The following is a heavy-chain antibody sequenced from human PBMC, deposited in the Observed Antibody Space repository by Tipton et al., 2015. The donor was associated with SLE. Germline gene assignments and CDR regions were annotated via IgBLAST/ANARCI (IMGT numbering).Heavy chain of an antibody. Sequence: SLRLSCAASGFTFSSYWMHWVRQAPGKGLVWVSRINSDGSSTSYADSVKGRFTISRDNAKNTLYLQMNSLRAEDTAVYYCARIAAAGLFDYWGQGTLVTVSS. J-gene: IGHJ4*02. V-gene: IGHV3-74*01. CDR3: ARIAAAGLFDY. D-gene: IGHD6-13*01. CDR2: INSDGSST. CDR1: GFTFSSYW.